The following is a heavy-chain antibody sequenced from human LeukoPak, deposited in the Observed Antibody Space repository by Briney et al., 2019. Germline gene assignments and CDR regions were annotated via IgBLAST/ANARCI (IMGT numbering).Heavy chain of an antibody. V-gene: IGHV1-18*01. Sequence: ASMKVSCKASGYTFTSYGISWVRQAPGQGLEWMGWISAYNGNTNYAQKLQGRVTMTTDTSTSTAYMELRSLRSDDTAVYYCARDPPDYSSSYNWFDPWGQGTLVTVSS. CDR2: ISAYNGNT. CDR3: ARDPPDYSSSYNWFDP. CDR1: GYTFTSYG. D-gene: IGHD6-13*01. J-gene: IGHJ5*02.